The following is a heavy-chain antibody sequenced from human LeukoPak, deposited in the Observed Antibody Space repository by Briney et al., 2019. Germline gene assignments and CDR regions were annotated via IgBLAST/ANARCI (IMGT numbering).Heavy chain of an antibody. CDR2: IYTSGTT. Sequence: SETLSLTCTVSGGSISSYYWSWIRQPAGKGLEWIGRIYTSGTTNYNPSLKSRVTMSVDTSKNQFSLKLSSVTAADTAVYYCAGASLYYDSSGQRTFDIWGQGTMVAVSS. J-gene: IGHJ3*02. CDR3: AGASLYYDSSGQRTFDI. CDR1: GGSISSYY. D-gene: IGHD3-22*01. V-gene: IGHV4-4*07.